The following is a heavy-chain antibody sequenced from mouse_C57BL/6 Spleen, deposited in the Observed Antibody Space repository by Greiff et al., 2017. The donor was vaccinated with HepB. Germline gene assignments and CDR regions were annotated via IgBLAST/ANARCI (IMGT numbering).Heavy chain of an antibody. CDR1: GYSFTDYN. Sequence: VHVKQSGPELVKPGASVKISCKASGYSFTDYNMNWVKQSNGKSLEWIGVINPNYGTTSYNQKFKGKATLTVDQSSSTAYMQLNSLTSEDSAVYYCARRGIYYGHYYAMDYWCQGTSVTVSS. V-gene: IGHV1-39*01. D-gene: IGHD2-1*01. J-gene: IGHJ4*01. CDR2: INPNYGTT. CDR3: ARRGIYYGHYYAMDY.